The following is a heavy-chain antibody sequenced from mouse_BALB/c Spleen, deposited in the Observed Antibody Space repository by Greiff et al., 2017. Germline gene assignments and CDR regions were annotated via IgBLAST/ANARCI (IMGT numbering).Heavy chain of an antibody. Sequence: VQLQQSGAELVRPGALVKLSCKASGFNIKDYYMHWVKQRPEQGLEWIGWIDPENGNTIYDPKFQGKASITADTSSNTAYLQLSSLTSEDTAVYYCALILPFAYWGQGTLVTVSA. CDR1: GFNIKDYY. CDR2: IDPENGNT. D-gene: IGHD2-4*01. V-gene: IGHV14-1*02. CDR3: ALILPFAY. J-gene: IGHJ3*01.